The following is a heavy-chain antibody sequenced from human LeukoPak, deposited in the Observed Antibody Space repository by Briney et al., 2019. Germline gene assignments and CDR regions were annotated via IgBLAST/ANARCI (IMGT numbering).Heavy chain of an antibody. CDR3: ARDSDIRYQLLYSMDV. Sequence: ASVKVSCKASGYTFINYGISWVRQAPGQGLEWMGWISAYNGNTKYAQKLQGRVTMTTDTSTSTVYMELRSLRFDDTAICYCARDSDIRYQLLYSMDVWGQGTTVTVSS. CDR2: ISAYNGNT. D-gene: IGHD2-2*01. V-gene: IGHV1-18*01. J-gene: IGHJ6*02. CDR1: GYTFINYG.